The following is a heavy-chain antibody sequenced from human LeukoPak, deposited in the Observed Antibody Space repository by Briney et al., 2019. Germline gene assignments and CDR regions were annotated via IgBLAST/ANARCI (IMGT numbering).Heavy chain of an antibody. V-gene: IGHV3-66*01. J-gene: IGHJ4*02. CDR1: GFSVSSHY. Sequence: PGGSLRLSCEVSGFSVSSHYLSWVRQAPGKGLAWVSVIYSGGSTYYADSVKGRFTISRGNSKNTLYLQMNSLRAEDTAVYYCARDIDSSGWYGYWGQGTLVTVSS. CDR2: IYSGGST. CDR3: ARDIDSSGWYGY. D-gene: IGHD6-19*01.